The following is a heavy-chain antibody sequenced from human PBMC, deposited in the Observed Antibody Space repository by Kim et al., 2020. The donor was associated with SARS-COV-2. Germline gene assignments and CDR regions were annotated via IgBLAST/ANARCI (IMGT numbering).Heavy chain of an antibody. V-gene: IGHV3-30-3*01. CDR2: ISYDGSNK. D-gene: IGHD3-10*01. Sequence: GGSLRLSCAASGFTFSSYAMHWVRQAPGKGLEWVAVISYDGSNKYYADSVKGRFTISRDNSKNTLYLQMNSLRAEDTAVYYCARDGGEYYGSGSYSTWGQGTLVTVSS. CDR1: GFTFSSYA. CDR3: ARDGGEYYGSGSYST. J-gene: IGHJ5*02.